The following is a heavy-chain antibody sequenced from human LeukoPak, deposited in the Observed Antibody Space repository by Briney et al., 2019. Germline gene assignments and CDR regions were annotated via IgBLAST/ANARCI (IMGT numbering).Heavy chain of an antibody. J-gene: IGHJ4*02. V-gene: IGHV3-23*01. CDR1: GFSFSSHA. CDR2: IFGYGGTTS. Sequence: GGSLRLSCAASGFSFSSHAMTWVRQAPGKGLEWVSTIFGYGGTTSYYADSVRGRFTISRDNAKNSLYLQMSGLRDEDTAVYYCASGNYGQFDYWGQGTLVTVSS. D-gene: IGHD3-10*01. CDR3: ASGNYGQFDY.